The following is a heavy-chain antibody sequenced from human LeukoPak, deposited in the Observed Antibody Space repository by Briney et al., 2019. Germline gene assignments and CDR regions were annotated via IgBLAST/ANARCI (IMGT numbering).Heavy chain of an antibody. CDR3: ARATRILLLGGALDY. CDR1: GFTFSSYA. CDR2: ISSNGGST. J-gene: IGHJ4*02. D-gene: IGHD3-16*01. Sequence: GGSLRLSCAASGFTFSSYAMHWVRQAPGKGLEYVSAISSNGGSTYYANSVKGRFTISRDNSKNTLYLQMGSLRAEDMAVYYCARATRILLLGGALDYWGQGTLVTVSS. V-gene: IGHV3-64*01.